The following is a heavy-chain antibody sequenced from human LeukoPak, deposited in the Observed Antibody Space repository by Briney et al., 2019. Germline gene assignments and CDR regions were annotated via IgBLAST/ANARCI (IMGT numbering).Heavy chain of an antibody. D-gene: IGHD1/OR15-1a*01. CDR1: GGTFSSYA. Sequence: SVKVSCKASGGTFSSYAISWVRQAPGQGLEWMGRIIPIFGTANYAQKFQGRVTITTDESTSTAYMELSSLRSEDTAVYYCARDPSRTNWLAPWGQGTLVTVSS. CDR2: IIPIFGTA. CDR3: ARDPSRTNWLAP. V-gene: IGHV1-69*05. J-gene: IGHJ5*02.